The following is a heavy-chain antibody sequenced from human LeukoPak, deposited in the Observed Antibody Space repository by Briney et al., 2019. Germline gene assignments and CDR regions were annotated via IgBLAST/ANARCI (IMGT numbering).Heavy chain of an antibody. D-gene: IGHD3-10*01. J-gene: IGHJ6*01. CDR1: GYTFTGYY. Sequence: ASVKVSCKASGYTFTGYYMHWVRQAPGQGLEWMGWINPNSGGTNYAQKLQGRVTMPRDTSISTAYMELSRLRSDDTAVYYCARDMVSAGSITMVRGSGPGVYYYYGMDVWGQGTTVTVSS. CDR2: INPNSGGT. V-gene: IGHV1-2*02. CDR3: ARDMVSAGSITMVRGSGPGVYYYYGMDV.